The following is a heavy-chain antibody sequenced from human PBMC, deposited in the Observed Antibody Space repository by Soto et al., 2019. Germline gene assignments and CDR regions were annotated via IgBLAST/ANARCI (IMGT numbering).Heavy chain of an antibody. J-gene: IGHJ3*02. CDR1: GFSLSTSGVG. Sequence: QITLKESGPPLVKPTQTLTLTCTFSGFSLSTSGVGVGWIRQPPGKALEWLALIYWDDDKRYSPSLKSRLTITKDTSKNQVVLTMTNMDPVDTATYYCAHRPGRGLNGAFDIWGQGTMVTVSS. D-gene: IGHD3-10*01. CDR2: IYWDDDK. V-gene: IGHV2-5*02. CDR3: AHRPGRGLNGAFDI.